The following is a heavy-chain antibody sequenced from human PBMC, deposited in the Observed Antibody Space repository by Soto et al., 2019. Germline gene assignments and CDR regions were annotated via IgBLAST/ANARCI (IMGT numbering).Heavy chain of an antibody. J-gene: IGHJ6*03. CDR3: TGRATLNYYMDV. D-gene: IGHD1-26*01. CDR2: IKSKTDGGTT. Sequence: GGSLRLSCAASGFTFSNDWMSWVRQAPGKGLEWVGRIKSKTDGGTTDYAAPVKGRFTISIDDTKNTLYLQMNSLKAEDTAVYYWTGRATLNYYMDVWGKGTTVTVSS. V-gene: IGHV3-15*01. CDR1: GFTFSNDW.